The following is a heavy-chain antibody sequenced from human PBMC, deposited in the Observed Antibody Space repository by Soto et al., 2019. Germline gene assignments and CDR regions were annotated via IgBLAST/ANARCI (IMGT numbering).Heavy chain of an antibody. J-gene: IGHJ6*02. D-gene: IGHD6-6*01. V-gene: IGHV6-1*01. CDR2: TYYRSKWYN. Sequence: QVQLQQSGPGLVKPSQTLSLTCAISGDSVSSNSAAWNWIRQSPSRGLEWLGRTYYRSKWYNDYAVSVKSRITINPDTSKNQFSLQLNSVTPEDTAVHYCARDGIEYSSSSVLRNYYYYGMDVWGQGTTVTVSS. CDR3: ARDGIEYSSSSVLRNYYYYGMDV. CDR1: GDSVSSNSAA.